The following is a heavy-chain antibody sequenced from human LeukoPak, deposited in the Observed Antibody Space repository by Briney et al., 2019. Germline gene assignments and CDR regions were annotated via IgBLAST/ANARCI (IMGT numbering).Heavy chain of an antibody. J-gene: IGHJ5*02. CDR3: ARVKGDTAMVHNWLDP. Sequence: SETLSLTCAVYGGSFSGYYWSWIRQPPGKGLEWIGEINHSGSTNYNPSLKSRVTISVDTSKNQFSLKLSSVTAADTAVYYCARVKGDTAMVHNWLDPWGQGTLVTVSS. CDR1: GGSFSGYY. V-gene: IGHV4-34*01. D-gene: IGHD5-18*01. CDR2: INHSGST.